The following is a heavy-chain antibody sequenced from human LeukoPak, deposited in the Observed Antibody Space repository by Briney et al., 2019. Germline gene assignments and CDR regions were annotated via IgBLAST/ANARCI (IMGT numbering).Heavy chain of an antibody. CDR2: VNSDGSTT. Sequence: GGSLRLSCAASGFTFSSYWMHWVRQAPGKGLVWVSRVNSDGSTTNYADSVKGRFTISRDNAENTLYMRMNSLRPEDTAVYYCARGYYSSSRIDYWGQGTLVTVSS. CDR1: GFTFSSYW. D-gene: IGHD6-13*01. J-gene: IGHJ4*02. V-gene: IGHV3-74*01. CDR3: ARGYYSSSRIDY.